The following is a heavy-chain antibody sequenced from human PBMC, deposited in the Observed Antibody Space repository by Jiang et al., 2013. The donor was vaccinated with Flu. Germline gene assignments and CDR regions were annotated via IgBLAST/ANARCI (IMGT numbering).Heavy chain of an antibody. J-gene: IGHJ4*02. CDR2: INPSGGDR. Sequence: SGAEVKKPGASVKVSCKASGYTFISYYMHWVRQAPGQGLEWMGIINPSGGDRSYAQKFQGRVNMTRDTSTSTVYVELSSLRSDDTAVYYCVRALGRHYLDNWGQGTLVTVSS. D-gene: IGHD3-16*01. CDR3: VRALGRHYLDN. CDR1: GYTFISYY. V-gene: IGHV1-46*03.